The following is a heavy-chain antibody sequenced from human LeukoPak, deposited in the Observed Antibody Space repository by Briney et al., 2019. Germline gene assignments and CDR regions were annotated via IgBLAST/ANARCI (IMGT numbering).Heavy chain of an antibody. CDR3: ARHDYSGGIRWFGP. V-gene: IGHV4-39*01. Sequence: SETLSLTCTVAGCSISSTDYFWSWIRQPPRKGLEWIGSGSYSGSTHYNPSLKSRVTISVDSSKNQFSLKLSSVTAADTAVYYCARHDYSGGIRWFGPWGRGTLVTVSS. J-gene: IGHJ5*02. CDR2: GSYSGST. CDR1: GCSISSTDYF. D-gene: IGHD3-16*01.